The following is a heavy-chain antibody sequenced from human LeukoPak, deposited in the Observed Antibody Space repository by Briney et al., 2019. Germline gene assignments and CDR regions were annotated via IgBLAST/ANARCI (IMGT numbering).Heavy chain of an antibody. CDR1: GYTFTSYD. J-gene: IGHJ4*02. CDR3: ARGPPNWGYDY. D-gene: IGHD7-27*01. V-gene: IGHV1-8*01. Sequence: ASVKVSCKASGYTFTSYDFNWVRQATGQRPEWMGWMSPNSGDTGYAQKFQDRVTMTRNTSISTAYMEVSRLRSDDKTVYYCARGPPNWGYDYWGPGTLVTVSS. CDR2: MSPNSGDT.